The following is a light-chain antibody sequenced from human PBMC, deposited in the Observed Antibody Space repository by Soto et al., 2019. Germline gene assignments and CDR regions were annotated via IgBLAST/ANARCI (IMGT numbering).Light chain of an antibody. CDR3: SSYTSSSTRV. Sequence: QSALTQPASVSGSPGQSITISCTGTSSDVGGYNYVSWYQQHPGKAPKLMIYEVSNRPSGVSNRFSGSKSGNTASLTISGLQAADEDDYYCSSYTSSSTRVFGGGTKVTVL. CDR2: EVS. CDR1: SSDVGGYNY. J-gene: IGLJ3*02. V-gene: IGLV2-14*01.